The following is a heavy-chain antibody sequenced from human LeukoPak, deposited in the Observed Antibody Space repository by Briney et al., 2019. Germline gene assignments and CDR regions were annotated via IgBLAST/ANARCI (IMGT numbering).Heavy chain of an antibody. CDR3: ARVTFGGVIVPYYMDV. V-gene: IGHV4-39*07. CDR1: GGSISSSSYY. Sequence: SETLSLTCTVSGGSISSSSYYWGWIRQPPGKGLEWIGSIYYSGSTYYNPSLKSRVTISVDTSKNQFSLKLSSVTAADTAVYYCARVTFGGVIVPYYMDVWGQGTLVTVSS. J-gene: IGHJ4*02. D-gene: IGHD3-16*02. CDR2: IYYSGST.